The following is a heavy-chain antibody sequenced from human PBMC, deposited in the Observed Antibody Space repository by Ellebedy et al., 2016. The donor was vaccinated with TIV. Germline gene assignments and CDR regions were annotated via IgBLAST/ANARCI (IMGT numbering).Heavy chain of an antibody. V-gene: IGHV1-46*03. Sequence: AASVKVSCKASGYTFSNYFMHWVRQAPGQGLEWMGIINPSGGSTTYAQKLQGRVTMTRNTSISTAYMELSSLRSEDTAVYYCAIGYSYGSDLFDYWGQGTLVTVSS. D-gene: IGHD5-18*01. CDR1: GYTFSNYF. J-gene: IGHJ4*02. CDR3: AIGYSYGSDLFDY. CDR2: INPSGGST.